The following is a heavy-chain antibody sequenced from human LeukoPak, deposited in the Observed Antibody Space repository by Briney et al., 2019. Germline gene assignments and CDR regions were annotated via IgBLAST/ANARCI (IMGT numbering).Heavy chain of an antibody. D-gene: IGHD3-3*01. CDR2: IRYDGSNK. J-gene: IGHJ4*02. CDR1: GFTFSSYG. Sequence: GGSLRLSCAASGFTFSSYGMHRVRQAPGKGLEWVAFIRYDGSNKYYADSVKGRFTISRDNSKNTLYLQMNSLRAEDTAVYYCAKDLYDFWSGYYTFFDYWGQGTLVTVSS. CDR3: AKDLYDFWSGYYTFFDY. V-gene: IGHV3-30*02.